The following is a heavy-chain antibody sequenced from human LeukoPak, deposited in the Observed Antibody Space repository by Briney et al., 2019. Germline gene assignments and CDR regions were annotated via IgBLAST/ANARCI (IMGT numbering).Heavy chain of an antibody. CDR1: GGSISSSSYY. Sequence: SETLSLTCTVSGGSISSSSYYWGWIRQPPGKGLEWIGNIYYSGTTFYSPSLKSRVTISVDTSENQFSLNLNSVTAADTAVYYCARRAGTGYYYFDYWGQGTLVTVSS. V-gene: IGHV4-39*01. D-gene: IGHD3/OR15-3a*01. CDR3: ARRAGTGYYYFDY. J-gene: IGHJ4*02. CDR2: IYYSGTT.